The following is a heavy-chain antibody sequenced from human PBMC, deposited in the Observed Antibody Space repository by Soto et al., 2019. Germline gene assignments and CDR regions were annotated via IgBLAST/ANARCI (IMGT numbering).Heavy chain of an antibody. V-gene: IGHV2-5*02. CDR3: AHRPRGYSYYFDY. J-gene: IGHJ4*02. Sequence: QITLKESGPTLVKPTQTLTLTCTFSGFSLNTRGVGVGWIRQPPGKALEWLALLYWDDDKGYSPSLKSRLTITNDTSKNQVVLTVTNMDPVDTATYYCAHRPRGYSYYFDYWGQGTLVTVSS. D-gene: IGHD5-18*01. CDR2: LYWDDDK. CDR1: GFSLNTRGVG.